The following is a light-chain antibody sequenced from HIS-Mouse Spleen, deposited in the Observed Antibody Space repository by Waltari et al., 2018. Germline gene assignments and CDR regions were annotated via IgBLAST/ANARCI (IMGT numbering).Light chain of an antibody. CDR1: QSVSSSY. CDR2: GAS. Sequence: VLTQSPGTLSLSPGERATLPCRASQSVSSSYLAWYQQKPGQAPRLLIYGASSRANGIPDRFSGSGSGTDFTLTISRLEPEDFAVYYCQQYGSSPFTFGPGTKVDIK. CDR3: QQYGSSPFT. V-gene: IGKV3-20*01. J-gene: IGKJ3*01.